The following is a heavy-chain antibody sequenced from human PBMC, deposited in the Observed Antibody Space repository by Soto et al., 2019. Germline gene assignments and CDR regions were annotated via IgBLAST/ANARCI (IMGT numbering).Heavy chain of an antibody. J-gene: IGHJ3*02. V-gene: IGHV4-31*03. CDR1: DDSISRGGYY. CDR3: ARHLNGGNSGRLAFDI. CDR2: IYFTGST. D-gene: IGHD4-17*01. Sequence: SETLSLTCTVSDDSISRGGYYWSWVRQHPGKGLEWIGYIYFTGSTYYNPSLKSRVTLSVDQSKNQFSLKLGSVTAADTAMYYCARHLNGGNSGRLAFDIWGRGTMVTVSS.